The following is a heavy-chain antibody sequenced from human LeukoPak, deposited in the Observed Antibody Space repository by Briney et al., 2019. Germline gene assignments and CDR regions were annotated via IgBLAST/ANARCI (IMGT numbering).Heavy chain of an antibody. D-gene: IGHD4-11*01. CDR1: GGSISSGSYY. Sequence: SETLSLTCTVSGGSISSGSYYWSWIRQPAGKGLEWIGRICTSGSTNYNPSLKSRVTISVDTSKNQFSLKLSSVTAADTAVYYCATSTVTKKGFYYYGMDVWGQGTTVTVSS. CDR2: ICTSGST. J-gene: IGHJ6*02. CDR3: ATSTVTKKGFYYYGMDV. V-gene: IGHV4-61*02.